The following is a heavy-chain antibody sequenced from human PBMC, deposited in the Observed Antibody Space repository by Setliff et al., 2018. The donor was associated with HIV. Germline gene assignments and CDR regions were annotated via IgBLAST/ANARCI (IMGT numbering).Heavy chain of an antibody. CDR2: IRSKPYGGTS. Sequence: GGSLRLSCSASGFTSGDYAMSWVRQAPGKGLEWVGFIRSKPYGGTSEYAASVKDRFTISRDDSKSIAYLQMNSLKTEDTAVYYCTIAIITMIRGVIALDSWGRGALVTVSS. CDR3: TIAIITMIRGVIALDS. D-gene: IGHD3-10*01. J-gene: IGHJ4*02. CDR1: GFTSGDYA. V-gene: IGHV3-49*04.